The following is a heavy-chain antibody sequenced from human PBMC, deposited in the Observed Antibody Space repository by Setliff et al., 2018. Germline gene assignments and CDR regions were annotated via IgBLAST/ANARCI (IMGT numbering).Heavy chain of an antibody. J-gene: IGHJ6*03. D-gene: IGHD3-10*01. V-gene: IGHV4-39*07. CDR2: IYYSGST. Sequence: PSETLSLTCSVSGYSISSGNYYWGWIRQPPGKGLEWIGSIYYSGSTYYNPSLKSRVTISVDTSKNQFSLKLSSVTAADTAVYYCAREVLYYYGSGSYYYMDVWGKGTTVTVSS. CDR1: GYSISSGNYY. CDR3: AREVLYYYGSGSYYYMDV.